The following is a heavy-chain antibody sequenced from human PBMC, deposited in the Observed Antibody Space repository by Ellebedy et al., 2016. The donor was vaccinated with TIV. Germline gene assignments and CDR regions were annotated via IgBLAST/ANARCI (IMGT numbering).Heavy chain of an antibody. J-gene: IGHJ6*02. Sequence: GGSLRLSXAASGFTFSSYSMNWVRQAPGKGLEWVSSISSSSSYIYYADSVKGRFTISRDNAKNSLYLQMNSLRAEDTAVYYCARDPTAASCMDVWGQGTTVTVSS. V-gene: IGHV3-21*01. CDR1: GFTFSSYS. CDR2: ISSSSSYI. D-gene: IGHD6-13*01. CDR3: ARDPTAASCMDV.